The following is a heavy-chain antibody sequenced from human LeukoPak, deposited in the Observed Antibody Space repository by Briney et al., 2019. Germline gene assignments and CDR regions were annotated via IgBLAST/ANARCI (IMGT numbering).Heavy chain of an antibody. J-gene: IGHJ4*02. CDR2: IYTRGST. Sequence: SETLSLTCTVSGGSISSGSYYWSWIRQPAGKGLEWIGRIYTRGSTNYNPSLKSRVTISVDTSKNQFSLKLSSVTAADTAVYYCARAYYGGNSDYFDYWGQGTLVTVSS. D-gene: IGHD4-23*01. CDR3: ARAYYGGNSDYFDY. CDR1: GGSISSGSYY. V-gene: IGHV4-61*02.